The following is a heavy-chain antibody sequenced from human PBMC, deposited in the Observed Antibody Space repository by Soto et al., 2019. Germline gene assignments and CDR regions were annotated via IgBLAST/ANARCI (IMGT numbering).Heavy chain of an antibody. J-gene: IGHJ4*02. CDR2: IYTDDSK. Sequence: GSLRLSCAASGFTVSINYMSWVRQAPGKGLEWLSVIYTDDSKYYADSVKGRFTISRHKSKNTLYLQKNSLRAEDTAAYYCTSGTSGSSGPLYWGQGTLVTVSS. V-gene: IGHV3-53*04. CDR1: GFTVSINY. D-gene: IGHD3-22*01. CDR3: TSGTSGSSGPLY.